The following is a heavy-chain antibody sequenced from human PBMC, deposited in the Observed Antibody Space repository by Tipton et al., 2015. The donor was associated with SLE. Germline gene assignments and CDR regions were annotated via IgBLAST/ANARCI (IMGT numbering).Heavy chain of an antibody. CDR2: IDQDGSDK. CDR3: ARDGGCSPYDLNDC. D-gene: IGHD5-12*01. Sequence: GSLRLSCLASGFTFRSYWMTWVRQAPGKGLEWVGNIDQDGSDKTYVDSVRGRFTISRDNAKSSLFLQMNSLRAEDTAVYYCARDGGCSPYDLNDCWGQGTLVAVSS. J-gene: IGHJ4*02. CDR1: GFTFRSYW. V-gene: IGHV3-7*01.